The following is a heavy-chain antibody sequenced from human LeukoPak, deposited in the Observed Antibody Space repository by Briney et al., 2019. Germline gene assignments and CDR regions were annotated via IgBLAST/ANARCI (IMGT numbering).Heavy chain of an antibody. V-gene: IGHV3-30-3*01. CDR1: GFTFSSYA. CDR2: ISYDGSNK. Sequence: GGSLRLSCAASGFTFSSYAIHWVRQAPGKGLEWVAVISYDGSNKYYADSVKGRFTISRDNAKNTLYLQMNSLRVEDTAVYYCVRGGVDYWGQGTLVTVSS. J-gene: IGHJ4*02. D-gene: IGHD3-16*01. CDR3: VRGGVDY.